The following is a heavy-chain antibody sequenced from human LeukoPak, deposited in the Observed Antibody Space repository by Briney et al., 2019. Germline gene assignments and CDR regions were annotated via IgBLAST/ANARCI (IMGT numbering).Heavy chain of an antibody. Sequence: PGGSLRLSCAASGFTFSSYWMHWVRQAPGKVLVWVSRINSDGSSTSYADSVKGRFTISRDNAKNTLYLQMNSLRAEDTAVYYCARAYGDYGDWFDPWGQGTLVTVSS. J-gene: IGHJ5*02. CDR1: GFTFSSYW. CDR3: ARAYGDYGDWFDP. V-gene: IGHV3-74*01. CDR2: INSDGSST. D-gene: IGHD4-17*01.